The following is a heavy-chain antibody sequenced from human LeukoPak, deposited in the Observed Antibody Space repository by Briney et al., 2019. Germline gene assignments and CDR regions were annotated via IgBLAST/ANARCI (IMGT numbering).Heavy chain of an antibody. CDR2: INHSGST. J-gene: IGHJ4*02. D-gene: IGHD3-22*01. Sequence: SETLSLTCAVYGGSFSGYYWSWIRQPPGKGLEWIGEINHSGSTNYNPSLKSRVTISVDTSKNQFSLKLSSVTAADTAVYYCARGRPRITMIVVVILDYWGQGTLVTVSS. CDR3: ARGRPRITMIVVVILDY. V-gene: IGHV4-34*01. CDR1: GGSFSGYY.